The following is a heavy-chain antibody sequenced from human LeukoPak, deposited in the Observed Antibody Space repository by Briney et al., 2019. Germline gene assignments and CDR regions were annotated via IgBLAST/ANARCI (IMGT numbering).Heavy chain of an antibody. V-gene: IGHV4-59*12. Sequence: SETLSLTCTVSGDSISSYYWSWIRQPPGKGLEWIGYIYYSGSTNYNPSFKSRVTISVDTSKNQLSLKLSSVTVADTAVYYCAGGQWLVWGVYWGQGTLVTVSS. CDR2: IYYSGST. D-gene: IGHD6-19*01. J-gene: IGHJ4*02. CDR3: AGGQWLVWGVY. CDR1: GDSISSYY.